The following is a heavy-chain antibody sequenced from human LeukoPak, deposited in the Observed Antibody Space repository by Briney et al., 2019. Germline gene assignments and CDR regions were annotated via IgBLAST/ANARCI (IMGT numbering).Heavy chain of an antibody. CDR2: ITIISSYI. Sequence: GGSLRLSCAASGYTFSSYSMNWVRQAPGKGLEWVSCITIISSYIYYADSAKGRFTISRDNAKNSLYLQMNSLRAEDTAVYYCAREMLAAVAAQSWGQGTLVTVSS. J-gene: IGHJ4*02. CDR1: GYTFSSYS. V-gene: IGHV3-21*01. D-gene: IGHD6-19*01. CDR3: AREMLAAVAAQS.